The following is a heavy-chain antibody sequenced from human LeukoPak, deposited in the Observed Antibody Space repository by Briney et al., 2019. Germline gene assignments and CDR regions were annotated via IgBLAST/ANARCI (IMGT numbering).Heavy chain of an antibody. CDR2: IYYSGST. CDR3: AREGRSGSYYYYGMDV. J-gene: IGHJ6*02. D-gene: IGHD1-26*01. V-gene: IGHV4-59*01. CDR1: GGSLTYYY. Sequence: SETLSLTCTVSGGSLTYYYWTWIRQSPGRRPEWIGYIYYSGSTNYNPSPESRVAFSVDTSKNQVSLKLSSVTAADTAIYYCAREGRSGSYYYYGMDVWGQGTTVTVSS.